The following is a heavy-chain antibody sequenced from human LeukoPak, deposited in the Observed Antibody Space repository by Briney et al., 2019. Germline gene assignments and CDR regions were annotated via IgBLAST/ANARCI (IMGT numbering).Heavy chain of an antibody. CDR3: AKPMVRGVIYAFDI. CDR1: GGSISSYY. CDR2: MYYSGST. J-gene: IGHJ3*02. Sequence: SETLSLTCNVSGGSISSYYWSWIRQPPGKGLEWIGYMYYSGSTNYNPSLKSRVTISVDTSKNQFSLKLSSVTAADTAVYYCAKPMVRGVIYAFDIWGQGTMVTVSS. V-gene: IGHV4-59*01. D-gene: IGHD3-10*01.